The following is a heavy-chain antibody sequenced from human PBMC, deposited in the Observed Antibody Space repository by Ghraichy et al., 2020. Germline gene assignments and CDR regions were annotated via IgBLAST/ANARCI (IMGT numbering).Heavy chain of an antibody. D-gene: IGHD1-1*01. CDR3: AKDRHTTLIGVFDY. CDR1: GFTFSRYA. CDR2: ISNSGDRT. Sequence: GGSLRLSCAASGFTFSRYAMTWVRQAPGKGLEWVSAISNSGDRTYYADSVKGRFTISRDNSENTLFLQMHSLRAEDTAIYYCAKDRHTTLIGVFDYWAPGTLVTVSS. V-gene: IGHV3-23*01. J-gene: IGHJ4*02.